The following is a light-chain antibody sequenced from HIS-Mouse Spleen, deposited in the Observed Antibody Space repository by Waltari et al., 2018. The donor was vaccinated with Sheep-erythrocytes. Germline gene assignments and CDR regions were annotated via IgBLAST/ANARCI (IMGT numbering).Light chain of an antibody. V-gene: IGLV3-1*01. J-gene: IGLJ3*02. CDR2: QDS. Sequence: SYELTQPPSVSVSPGQTASITCSGDKLGDKYACWYQPKPGQSPVLVIYQDSKRPSGIPERFSGSNSGNTATLTIRGTQAMDEADYYCQAWDSSTAWVFGGGTKLTVL. CDR3: QAWDSSTAWV. CDR1: KLGDKY.